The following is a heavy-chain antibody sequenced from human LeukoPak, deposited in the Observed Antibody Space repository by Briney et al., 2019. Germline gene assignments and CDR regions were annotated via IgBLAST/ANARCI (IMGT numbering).Heavy chain of an antibody. Sequence: GGSLRLSCAASGFTFSSYEMNWVRQAPGKGLEWASYISSSGSTIYYADSVKGRFTTSRDNAKNSLYLQMNSLRAEDTAVYYCARESFTFGGVIAPDFDYWGQGTLVTVSS. J-gene: IGHJ4*02. CDR1: GFTFSSYE. V-gene: IGHV3-48*03. CDR2: ISSSGSTI. CDR3: ARESFTFGGVIAPDFDY. D-gene: IGHD3-16*02.